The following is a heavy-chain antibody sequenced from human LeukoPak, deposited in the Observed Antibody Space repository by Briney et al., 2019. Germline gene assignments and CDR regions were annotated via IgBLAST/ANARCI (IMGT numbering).Heavy chain of an antibody. J-gene: IGHJ4*02. D-gene: IGHD3-22*01. V-gene: IGHV3-13*01. Sequence: HPGGSLRLSCAASGFTFSSYDMPWVRHATGKGLEWVSAIGTAGDTYYPGSVKGRFTISRENAKNSLYLQMNSLRAGDTAVYYCARGGAYYDSSGYVRFDYWGQGTLVTVSS. CDR1: GFTFSSYD. CDR3: ARGGAYYDSSGYVRFDY. CDR2: IGTAGDT.